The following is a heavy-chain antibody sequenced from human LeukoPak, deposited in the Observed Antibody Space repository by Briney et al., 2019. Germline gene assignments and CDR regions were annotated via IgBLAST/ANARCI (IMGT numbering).Heavy chain of an antibody. Sequence: SETLSLTCTVSGYSISSGYYWAWIRQPPGKGLEWIGSIYHSGSTYYNPSLKSRVTISVDTSKNQFSLKLSSVTAADTAVYYCARGSPIQTSPFDYWGQGTLVTVSS. D-gene: IGHD2-2*02. V-gene: IGHV4-38-2*02. CDR2: IYHSGST. CDR3: ARGSPIQTSPFDY. J-gene: IGHJ4*02. CDR1: GYSISSGYY.